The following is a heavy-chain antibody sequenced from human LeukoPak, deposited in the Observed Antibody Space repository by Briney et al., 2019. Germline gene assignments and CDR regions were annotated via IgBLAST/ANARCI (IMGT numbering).Heavy chain of an antibody. D-gene: IGHD3-10*02. CDR1: GFTFSNYW. CDR2: IKHDGSEK. V-gene: IGHV3-7*01. J-gene: IGHJ6*04. CDR3: AELGITMIGGV. Sequence: GGSLRLSCAASGFTFSNYWMSWVRQAPGKGLEWVANIKHDGSEKYFVDSVKGRFTISRDNAKNSLYLQMNSLRAEDTAVYYCAELGITMIGGVWGKGTTVTISS.